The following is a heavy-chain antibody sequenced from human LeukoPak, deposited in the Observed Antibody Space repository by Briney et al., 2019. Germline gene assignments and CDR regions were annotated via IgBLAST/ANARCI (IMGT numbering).Heavy chain of an antibody. V-gene: IGHV4-31*03. CDR3: ARAIRGRMIVVPVDTRFDP. D-gene: IGHD3-22*01. J-gene: IGHJ5*02. Sequence: SETLSLTCTVSGGSISSGDYYWSWIRQHPEKGLEWIGYTFYSGSTYYNPSLRSRVTISVDTSKEQFSLKLNSVTAADTAVYHCARAIRGRMIVVPVDTRFDPWGQGTLVTVSS. CDR1: GGSISSGDYY. CDR2: TFYSGST.